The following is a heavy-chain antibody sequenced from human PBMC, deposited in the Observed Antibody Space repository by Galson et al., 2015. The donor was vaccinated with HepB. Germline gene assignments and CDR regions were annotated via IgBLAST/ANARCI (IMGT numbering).Heavy chain of an antibody. CDR3: ASDIRGSSCHY. J-gene: IGHJ4*02. Sequence: SLRLSCAASGFTCSDCWMHWVRQAPGKGLVWVSLVKGDGRSTKYADSVKGRFTISRDNAKNTLYLQMNSLRADDTAVYYCASDIRGSSCHYWGQGTQVTVSS. CDR1: GFTCSDCW. V-gene: IGHV3-74*01. D-gene: IGHD1-26*01. CDR2: VKGDGRST.